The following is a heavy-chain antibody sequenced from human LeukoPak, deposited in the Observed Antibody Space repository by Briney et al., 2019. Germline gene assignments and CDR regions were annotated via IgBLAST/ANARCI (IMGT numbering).Heavy chain of an antibody. CDR2: IYSGGST. V-gene: IGHV3-66*01. J-gene: IGHJ4*02. CDR3: ARDGIVGYCSSTSCPLGY. D-gene: IGHD2-2*01. Sequence: GGSLRLSCAASGFTVSSNYMSWVRQAPGKGLEWVSVIYSGGSTYYADSVKDRFTISRDNSKNTLYLQMNSLRAEDTAVYYCARDGIVGYCSSTSCPLGYWGQGTLVTVSS. CDR1: GFTVSSNY.